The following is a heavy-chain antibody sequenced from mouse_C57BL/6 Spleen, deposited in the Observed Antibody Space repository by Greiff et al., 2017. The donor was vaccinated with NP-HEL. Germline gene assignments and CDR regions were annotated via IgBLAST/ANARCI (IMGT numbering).Heavy chain of an antibody. D-gene: IGHD2-4*01. CDR1: GYTFTSYW. V-gene: IGHV1-64*01. CDR2: IHPNSGST. CDR3: ARDYLHWYFDV. J-gene: IGHJ1*03. Sequence: QVQLQQPGAELVKPGASVKLSCKASGYTFTSYWMHWVKQRPGQGLEWIGMIHPNSGSTNYNEKFKSKATLTVDKSSSTAYMQLSSLTSEDSAVYYCARDYLHWYFDVWGTGTTVTVSS.